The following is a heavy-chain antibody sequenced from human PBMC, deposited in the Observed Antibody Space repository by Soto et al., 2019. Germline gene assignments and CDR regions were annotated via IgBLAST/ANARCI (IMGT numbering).Heavy chain of an antibody. D-gene: IGHD4-17*01. J-gene: IGHJ4*02. CDR1: GFNFRAHY. CDR3: ARDTRTALGL. CDR2: TTNNPNSYTT. V-gene: IGHV3-72*01. Sequence: DVQLVESGGGLVQPGGSLRLSCTGSGFNFRAHYMDWVRQAPGKGLEWISRTTNNPNSYTTAYDASVKGRFSVSRDDLKASVYLQMGSLKTEDTAVYYCARDTRTALGLWGQGTLVTVSS.